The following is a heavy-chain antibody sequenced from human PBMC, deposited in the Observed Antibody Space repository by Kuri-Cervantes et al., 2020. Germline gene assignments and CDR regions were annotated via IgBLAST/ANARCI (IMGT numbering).Heavy chain of an antibody. CDR3: ARERAGTGYSMVCY. J-gene: IGHJ4*02. CDR2: IKQDGSEK. CDR1: GFTFSSYW. V-gene: IGHV3-7*01. D-gene: IGHD3/OR15-3a*01. Sequence: ETLSLTCAASGFTFSSYWMSWVRQAPGKGLEWVANIKQDGSEKYYVDSVKGRFTISRDNAKNSLYLQMNSLRAEDTAVYYCARERAGTGYSMVCYWGQGTLVTVSS.